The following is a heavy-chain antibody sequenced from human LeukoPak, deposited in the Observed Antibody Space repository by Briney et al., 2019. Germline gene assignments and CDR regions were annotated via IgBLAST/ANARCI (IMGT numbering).Heavy chain of an antibody. CDR1: GGSFSGYY. CDR3: ARSPGSSWYSSIY. CDR2: INHSGST. Sequence: PSETLSLTCAVYGGSFSGYYWSWIRQPPGKGLEWLGEINHSGSTNYNPSLKSRVTISVDTSKNQFSLKLSSVTAADTAIYYCARSPGSSWYSSIYWGQGTLVTVSS. J-gene: IGHJ4*02. D-gene: IGHD6-13*01. V-gene: IGHV4-34*01.